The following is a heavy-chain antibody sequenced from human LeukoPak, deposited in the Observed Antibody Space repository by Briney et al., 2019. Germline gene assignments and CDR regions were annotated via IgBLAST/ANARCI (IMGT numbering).Heavy chain of an antibody. V-gene: IGHV4-39*07. CDR1: GGSISSSSYY. CDR3: ARRGSVRDVWGSYRYYWFDP. CDR2: IYYSGST. D-gene: IGHD3-16*02. J-gene: IGHJ5*02. Sequence: TETLSLTCTVSGGSISSSSYYWGWIRQPPGKGLEWIGSIYYSGSTNYNPSLKSRVTISVDTSKNQFSLKLSSVTAADTAVYYCARRGSVRDVWGSYRYYWFDPWGQGTLVTVSS.